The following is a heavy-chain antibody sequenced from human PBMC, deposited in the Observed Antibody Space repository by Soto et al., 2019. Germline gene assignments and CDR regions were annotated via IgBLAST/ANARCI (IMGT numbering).Heavy chain of an antibody. D-gene: IGHD4-17*01. V-gene: IGHV4-39*01. CDR2: IYYSGST. CDR1: GGSISSSSYY. Sequence: SETLSLTCTVSGGSISSSSYYWGWIRQPPGKGLEWIGSIYYSGSTYYNPSLKSRVTISVDTSKNQFSLKLSSVTAADTAVYYCARRGIVGVTTVTTTYYYYGMDVWGQGTTVTVSS. CDR3: ARRGIVGVTTVTTTYYYYGMDV. J-gene: IGHJ6*02.